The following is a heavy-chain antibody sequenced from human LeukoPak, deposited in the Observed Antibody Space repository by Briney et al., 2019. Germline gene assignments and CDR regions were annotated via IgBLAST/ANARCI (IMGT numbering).Heavy chain of an antibody. CDR2: ISAYNGNT. CDR3: TRDRYQFDNSGYYVFDY. CDR1: GYTFTNYG. Sequence: ASVKVSCKASGYTFTNYGISWVRQAPGLGLEWMGWISAYNGNTNYAQNLQGRVIMTTDTSTSAAYMELRSLRSDDTAVYYCTRDRYQFDNSGYYVFDYWGQGTLVTVSS. D-gene: IGHD3-22*01. J-gene: IGHJ4*02. V-gene: IGHV1-18*01.